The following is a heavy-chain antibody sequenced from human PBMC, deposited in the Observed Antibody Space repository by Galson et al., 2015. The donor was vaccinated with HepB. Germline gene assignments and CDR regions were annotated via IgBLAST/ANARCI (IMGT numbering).Heavy chain of an antibody. D-gene: IGHD3-3*02. J-gene: IGHJ3*02. CDR2: IYSGGST. Sequence: SLRLSCAASEFDLRSHYINWVRQAPGTGLEWVSVIYSGGSTYFADSVKGRFTISRHNSENTLYLQMNSLKIEDTAVYYCARDIFGNGAFDIWGQGTILTVSS. V-gene: IGHV3-53*04. CDR3: ARDIFGNGAFDI. CDR1: EFDLRSHY.